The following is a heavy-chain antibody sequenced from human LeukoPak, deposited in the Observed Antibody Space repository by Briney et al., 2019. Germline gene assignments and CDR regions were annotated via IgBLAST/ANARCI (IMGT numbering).Heavy chain of an antibody. Sequence: GESLKISCKGSGYSFTNYWVGWVRQMPGEGLEWMAIIYPGDSDTRYSPSFQSQVTISADKSISTAYLQWSSLKASDTAMYYCASGLRYYFDCWGQGTLVTVSS. CDR1: GYSFTNYW. V-gene: IGHV5-51*01. J-gene: IGHJ4*02. CDR2: IYPGDSDT. CDR3: ASGLRYYFDC.